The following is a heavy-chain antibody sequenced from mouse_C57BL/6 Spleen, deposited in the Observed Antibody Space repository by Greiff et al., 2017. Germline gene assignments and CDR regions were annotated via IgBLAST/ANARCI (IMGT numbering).Heavy chain of an antibody. J-gene: IGHJ4*01. Sequence: ESGPGLVKPSQSLSLTCSVTGYSITSGYYWNWIRQFPGNKLEWMGYISYDGSNNYNPSLKNRISITRDTSKNPFFRKLNSVTTEDTSTNYCARDYSAIDYWGQGTSGTVSS. CDR1: GYSITSGYY. CDR3: ARDYSAIDY. V-gene: IGHV3-6*01. CDR2: ISYDGSN.